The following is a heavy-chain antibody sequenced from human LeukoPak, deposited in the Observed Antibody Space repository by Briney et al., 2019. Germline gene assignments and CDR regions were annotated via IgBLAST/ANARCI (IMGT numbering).Heavy chain of an antibody. CDR2: ISGYNGDT. D-gene: IGHD6-13*01. Sequence: ASVKVSCKASDYTFTNYAINWVRQAPGQGLEWMGWISGYNGDTKFPQKLQDRVTLTSDTSTSTAYMELRSLRSDDTAVYFCARGGSSWSAEYFQHWGQGTLVTVSS. CDR3: ARGGSSWSAEYFQH. J-gene: IGHJ1*01. V-gene: IGHV1-18*01. CDR1: DYTFTNYA.